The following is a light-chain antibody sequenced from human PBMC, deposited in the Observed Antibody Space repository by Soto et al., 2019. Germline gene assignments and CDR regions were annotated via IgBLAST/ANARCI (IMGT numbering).Light chain of an antibody. J-gene: IGLJ3*02. CDR1: SGHSSYA. V-gene: IGLV4-69*01. Sequence: QPVLTQSPSASASLGASVKLTCTLSSGHSSYAIAWHQQQPEKGPRFLMRVNSDGSHSRGDGIPDRFSGSSSGAERHLTISSLQSEDEADYYCQTWGTGIRVFGGGTKLTV. CDR3: QTWGTGIRV. CDR2: VNSDGSH.